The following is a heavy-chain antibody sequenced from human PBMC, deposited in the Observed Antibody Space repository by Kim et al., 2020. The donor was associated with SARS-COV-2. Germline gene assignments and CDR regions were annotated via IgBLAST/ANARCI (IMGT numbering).Heavy chain of an antibody. V-gene: IGHV3-64*01. Sequence: GGSLRLSCAASGFTFSSYAMHWVRQAPGKGLEYVSAISSNGGSTYYANSVKGRFTISRDNSKNTLYLQMGSLRAEDMAVYFCARGNTNHLYYSYGHTFDYWGQGTLVTVSS. CDR1: GFTFSSYA. D-gene: IGHD5-18*01. J-gene: IGHJ4*02. CDR3: ARGNTNHLYYSYGHTFDY. CDR2: ISSNGGST.